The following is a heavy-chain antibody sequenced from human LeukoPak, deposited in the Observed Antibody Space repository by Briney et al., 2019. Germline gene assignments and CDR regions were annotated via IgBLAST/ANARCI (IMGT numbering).Heavy chain of an antibody. Sequence: ASVKVSCKASGYTFTSYDINWVRQATGQGLEWMGWMSPNSGITGYAQKFQGRVTMTRNTAISTAYMELSSLRAEDTAVYYCARDRSVLRFLEWLSDGMDVWGQGTTVTVSS. J-gene: IGHJ6*02. D-gene: IGHD3-3*01. CDR2: MSPNSGIT. CDR1: GYTFTSYD. CDR3: ARDRSVLRFLEWLSDGMDV. V-gene: IGHV1-8*01.